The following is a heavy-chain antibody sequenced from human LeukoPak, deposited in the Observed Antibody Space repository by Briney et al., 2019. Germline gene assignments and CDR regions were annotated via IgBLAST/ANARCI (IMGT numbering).Heavy chain of an antibody. CDR2: IIPILGIA. V-gene: IGHV1-69*04. J-gene: IGHJ4*02. CDR3: ARESVITALYYFDY. D-gene: IGHD3-22*01. Sequence: SVKVSCKASGGTFSSYAISWVRQAPGQGLEWMGWIIPILGIANYAQKFQGRVTITADKSTSTAYMELSSLRSEDTAVYYCARESVITALYYFDYWGQGTLVTVSS. CDR1: GGTFSSYA.